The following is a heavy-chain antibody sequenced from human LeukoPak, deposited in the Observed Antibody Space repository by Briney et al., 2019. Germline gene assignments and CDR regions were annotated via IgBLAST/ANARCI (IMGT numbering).Heavy chain of an antibody. Sequence: SVKVSCKASGGTFSSYAISWVRQAPGQGLEWMGGIIPIFGTANYAQKFQGRVTITADESTSTAYMGLSSLRSEDTAVYYCARVSFYCGGDCYSRSYFDYWGQGTLVTVSS. D-gene: IGHD2-21*02. CDR2: IIPIFGTA. CDR3: ARVSFYCGGDCYSRSYFDY. CDR1: GGTFSSYA. V-gene: IGHV1-69*13. J-gene: IGHJ4*02.